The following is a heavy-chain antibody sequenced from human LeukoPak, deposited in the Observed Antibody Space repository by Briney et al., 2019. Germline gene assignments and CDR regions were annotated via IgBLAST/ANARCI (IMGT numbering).Heavy chain of an antibody. CDR1: GYTFTGYY. CDR2: INTNTGNP. D-gene: IGHD4-23*01. CDR3: AIGGNSGYFDY. V-gene: IGHV7-4-1*02. J-gene: IGHJ4*02. Sequence: ASVKVSCKASGYTFTGYYMHWVRQAPGQGLEWMGWINTNTGNPTYAQGFTGRFVFSLDTSVSTAYLQISSLKAEDTAVYYCAIGGNSGYFDYWGQGTLVTVSS.